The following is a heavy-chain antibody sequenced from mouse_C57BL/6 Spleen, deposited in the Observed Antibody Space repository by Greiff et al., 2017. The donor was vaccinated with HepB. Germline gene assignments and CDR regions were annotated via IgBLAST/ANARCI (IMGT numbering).Heavy chain of an antibody. CDR2: IDPENGDT. CDR1: GFNIKDDY. Sequence: EVQLQQSGAELVRPGASVKLSCTASGFNIKDDYMHWVKQRPEQGLEWIGWIDPENGDTEYASKFQGKATITADTSSNTAYLQLSSLTSEDTAVYYGTLLRWDYAMDYWGQGTSVTVSS. V-gene: IGHV14-4*01. CDR3: TLLRWDYAMDY. J-gene: IGHJ4*01. D-gene: IGHD1-1*01.